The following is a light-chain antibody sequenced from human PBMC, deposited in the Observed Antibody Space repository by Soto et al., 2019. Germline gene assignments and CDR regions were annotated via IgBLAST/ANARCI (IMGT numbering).Light chain of an antibody. CDR1: QSVSNN. CDR3: QQYNKWPRT. J-gene: IGKJ1*01. CDR2: DAS. Sequence: EIVMTQSPATLSVSPGERATLSCRASQSVSNNLAWYQQRPGQAPGQAPRLLIYDASTRATGIPARFSGRGSGTEFTLTISSLQSEDFAVYYCQQYNKWPRTFGQGNKVEIK. V-gene: IGKV3-15*01.